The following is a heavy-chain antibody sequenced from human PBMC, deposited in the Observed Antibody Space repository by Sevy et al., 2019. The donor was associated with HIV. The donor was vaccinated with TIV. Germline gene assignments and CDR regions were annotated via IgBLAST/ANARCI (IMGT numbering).Heavy chain of an antibody. CDR2: IYPGDSDT. CDR3: ARQMSEYSSSWASSCYYYYGMDV. D-gene: IGHD6-13*01. J-gene: IGHJ6*02. V-gene: IGHV5-51*01. CDR1: GYSFTSYW. Sequence: GESLKISCKGSGYSFTSYWIGWVRQMPGKGLEWMGIIYPGDSDTRYSPSFQGQVTISADKSISTAYLQWSSLKASDTAMYYCARQMSEYSSSWASSCYYYYGMDVWGQGTTVTVSS.